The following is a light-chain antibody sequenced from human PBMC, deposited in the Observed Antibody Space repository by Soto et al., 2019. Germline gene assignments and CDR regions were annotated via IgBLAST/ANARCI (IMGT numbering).Light chain of an antibody. Sequence: DIQMTQSPSTLSASVGDRVTITCRASQSISSWLAWYQQKPGIAPKLLIYDASNLESGVPSRFSGSGSETEFTLTISSLQPDDSATYYCQHYNSYPWTFGQGTKVEV. CDR1: QSISSW. CDR3: QHYNSYPWT. CDR2: DAS. J-gene: IGKJ1*01. V-gene: IGKV1-5*01.